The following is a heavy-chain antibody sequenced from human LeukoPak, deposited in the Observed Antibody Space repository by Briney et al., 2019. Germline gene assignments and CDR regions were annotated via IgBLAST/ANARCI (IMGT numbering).Heavy chain of an antibody. CDR3: ATSGGPLNWFDP. CDR2: INHSGST. V-gene: IGHV4-34*01. CDR1: GGSISSYY. J-gene: IGHJ5*02. Sequence: SETLSLTCTVSGGSISSYYWSWIRQPAGKGLEWIGEINHSGSTNYNPSLKSRVTISVDTSKNQFSLKLSSVTAADTAVYYCATSGGPLNWFDPWGQGTLVTVSS.